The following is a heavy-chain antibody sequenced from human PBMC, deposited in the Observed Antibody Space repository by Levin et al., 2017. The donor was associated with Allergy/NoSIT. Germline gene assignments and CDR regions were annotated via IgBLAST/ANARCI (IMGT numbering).Heavy chain of an antibody. CDR3: VRSRVPGHDLDL. D-gene: IGHD3-16*01. Sequence: GGSLRLSCDASGFTFSNHRMNWVRQAPGKGLEWISYIDTSSTAIHHADSVRGRVTISRDDAKGSLSLQMNRLRAEDTAVYYCVRSRVPGHDLDLWGQGSLVTVSS. J-gene: IGHJ5*02. CDR1: GFTFSNHR. V-gene: IGHV3-48*01. CDR2: IDTSSTAI.